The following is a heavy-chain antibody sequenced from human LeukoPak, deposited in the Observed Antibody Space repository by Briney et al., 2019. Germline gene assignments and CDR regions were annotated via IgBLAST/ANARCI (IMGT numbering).Heavy chain of an antibody. V-gene: IGHV7-4-1*02. CDR3: ARDLSDYGIDY. CDR1: GYTFTSYA. CDR2: INTNTGNP. J-gene: IGHJ4*02. D-gene: IGHD4-17*01. Sequence: ASVKVSCTASGYTFTSYAMNWARQAPGQGLEWMGWINTNTGNPTYAQGFTGRFVFSLDTSVSTAYLQISSLKAEDTAVYYCARDLSDYGIDYWGQGTLVTVSS.